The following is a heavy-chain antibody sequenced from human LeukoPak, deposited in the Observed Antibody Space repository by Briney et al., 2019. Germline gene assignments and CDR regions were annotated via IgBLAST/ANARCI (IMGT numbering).Heavy chain of an antibody. CDR2: IYYSGST. V-gene: IGHV4-59*01. CDR1: GCSISSYY. CDR3: TGGLTTVTTWGAFDI. D-gene: IGHD4-17*01. J-gene: IGHJ3*02. Sequence: PSETLSLTCTVSGCSISSYYLSWIRQPPGKGLEWIGYIYYSGSTTYNPSLKSRVTISVDTSKNQFSLKMTSVTAASTVVYDCTGGLTTVTTWGAFDIWGQGTMVTVSS.